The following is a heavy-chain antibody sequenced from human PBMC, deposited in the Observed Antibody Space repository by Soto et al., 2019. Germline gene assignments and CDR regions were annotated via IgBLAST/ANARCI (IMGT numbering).Heavy chain of an antibody. Sequence: GGSLRLSCAASGFTFSSYAMSWVRQAPGKGLEWVSAISGSGGSTYYADSVKGRFTISRDNSKNTLYLQMNSLRAEDTAVYYCAKDLRVVVAATPKYFDYWGQGTLVTVSS. V-gene: IGHV3-23*01. D-gene: IGHD2-15*01. J-gene: IGHJ4*02. CDR1: GFTFSSYA. CDR3: AKDLRVVVAATPKYFDY. CDR2: ISGSGGST.